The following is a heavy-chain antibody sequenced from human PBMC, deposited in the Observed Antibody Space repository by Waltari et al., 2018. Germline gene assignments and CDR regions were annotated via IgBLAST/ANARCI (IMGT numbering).Heavy chain of an antibody. V-gene: IGHV2-5*02. D-gene: IGHD4-17*01. J-gene: IGHJ4*02. CDR2: IYWDDDK. CDR3: AHTSYGGKATGFDY. Sequence: QITLKESGPTLVKPTQTLTLTCTFSGFSLSTSGVGVGWIRQTPGKALEWLALIYWDDDKRYSPSLKSRLTITKDTSKNQVVLTMTNMDPVDTATYYCAHTSYGGKATGFDYWGQGTLVTVSS. CDR1: GFSLSTSGVG.